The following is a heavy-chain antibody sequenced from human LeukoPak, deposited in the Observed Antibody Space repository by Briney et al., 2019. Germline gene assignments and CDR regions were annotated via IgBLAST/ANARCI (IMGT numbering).Heavy chain of an antibody. V-gene: IGHV3-30*02. D-gene: IGHD3-10*01. Sequence: GGSLRLSCAASGFTFSNYDMHWVRRAPDKGLEWVAVIWYDGSNKYYADSVKGRFTISRDISKNMLYLQMNSLRAEDTAVYYCAKPYYYGSRSYMDYWGQGTLVTVSS. CDR2: IWYDGSNK. CDR1: GFTFSNYD. CDR3: AKPYYYGSRSYMDY. J-gene: IGHJ4*02.